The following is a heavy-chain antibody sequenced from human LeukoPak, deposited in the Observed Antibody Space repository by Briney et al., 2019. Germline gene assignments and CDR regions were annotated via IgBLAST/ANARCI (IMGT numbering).Heavy chain of an antibody. CDR3: AREGYSYGSVDY. CDR1: GGSISSGGYS. V-gene: IGHV4-31*03. J-gene: IGHJ4*02. D-gene: IGHD5-18*01. CDR2: IYYSGST. Sequence: PSETLSLTCTVSGGSISSGGYSWSWIRQHPGKGLEWIGYIYYSGSTYYNPSLKSRVTISVDTSKNQSSLKLSSVTAADTAVYYCAREGYSYGSVDYWGQGTLVTVSS.